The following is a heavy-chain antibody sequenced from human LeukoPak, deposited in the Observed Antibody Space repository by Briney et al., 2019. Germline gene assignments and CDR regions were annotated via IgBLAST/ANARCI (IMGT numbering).Heavy chain of an antibody. CDR1: GFILSDHY. CDR2: IDNGGRTT. V-gene: IGHV3-11*01. J-gene: IGHJ4*02. CDR3: ARGLTWAPSGTRAFDY. D-gene: IGHD7-27*01. Sequence: GGSLRLSCAASGFILSDHYMSWIRQAPGKGLEWISYIDNGGRTTFYADAVKGRFTISRDNAKNSLYLQMMSLRADDTAVYYCARGLTWAPSGTRAFDYWGQGTLVTVSS.